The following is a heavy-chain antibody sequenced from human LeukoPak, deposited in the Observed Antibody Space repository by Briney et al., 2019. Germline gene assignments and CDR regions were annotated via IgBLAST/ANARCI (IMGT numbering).Heavy chain of an antibody. V-gene: IGHV3-21*01. D-gene: IGHD6-19*01. CDR1: GFTFSSYS. Sequence: PGGSLRLSCAASGFTFSSYSMNWVRQAPGKGLEWVSSISSSSSYIYYADSVKGRFTVSRDNAKNSLYLQMNSLKAEDTAVYYRARSPVAIYYYYMDVWGKGTTVTVSS. J-gene: IGHJ6*03. CDR3: ARSPVAIYYYYMDV. CDR2: ISSSSSYI.